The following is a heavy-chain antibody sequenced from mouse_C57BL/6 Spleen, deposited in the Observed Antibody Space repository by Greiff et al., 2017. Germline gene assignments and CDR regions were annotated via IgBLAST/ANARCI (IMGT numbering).Heavy chain of an antibody. D-gene: IGHD1-1*01. Sequence: VQLKQSGPELVKPGASVKIPCTASGYTFTDYNMDWVKQSHGKSLEWIGDINPNNGGTIYNQKFKGKATLTVDKSSSTAYMELRSLTSEDTAVYYCARDYHYGSGAMDYWGQGTSVTVSS. CDR2: INPNNGGT. CDR1: GYTFTDYN. J-gene: IGHJ4*01. V-gene: IGHV1-18*01. CDR3: ARDYHYGSGAMDY.